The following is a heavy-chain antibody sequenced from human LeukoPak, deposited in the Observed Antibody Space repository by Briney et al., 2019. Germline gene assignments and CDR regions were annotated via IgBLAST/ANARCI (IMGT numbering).Heavy chain of an antibody. J-gene: IGHJ4*02. V-gene: IGHV3-23*01. CDR3: AKDRNYGHYDY. D-gene: IGHD3-10*01. CDR2: ISGSGGST. Sequence: GASLRLSCAASGFTFSSYAMSWVRQASGKGLEWVSAISGSGGSTYYADSVKGRFTISRDNSKNTLYLQMNSLRAEDTAVYYCAKDRNYGHYDYWGQGTLVTVSS. CDR1: GFTFSSYA.